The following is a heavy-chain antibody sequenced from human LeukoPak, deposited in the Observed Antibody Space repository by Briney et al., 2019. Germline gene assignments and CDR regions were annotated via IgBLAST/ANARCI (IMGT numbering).Heavy chain of an antibody. V-gene: IGHV3-43*02. CDR2: ISGDGVST. CDR1: GLPIADFA. CDR3: AKESGKFDY. Sequence: GGSLRLSCVASGLPIADFAMHWVPQGPGKGLEWVSLISGDGVSTFYADSVKGRFSISRDNSKNSLYLEMNSLRTEDAAMYYCAKESGKFDYWGQGTLVAVSS. J-gene: IGHJ4*02.